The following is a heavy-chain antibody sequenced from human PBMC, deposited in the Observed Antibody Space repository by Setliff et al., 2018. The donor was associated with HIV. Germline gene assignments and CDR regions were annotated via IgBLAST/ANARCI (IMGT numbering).Heavy chain of an antibody. Sequence: PGGSLRLSCTASGFTFSDYYMSWIRQSPGKGLEWISYISSSGTTIYYVDSVRGRFTISRDNAKNSLYLQMNSLRAEDTAIYYCARDDPAGGIDYWGQGTLVTVSS. CDR2: ISSSGTTI. J-gene: IGHJ4*02. V-gene: IGHV3-11*04. CDR1: GFTFSDYY. CDR3: ARDDPAGGIDY. D-gene: IGHD1-26*01.